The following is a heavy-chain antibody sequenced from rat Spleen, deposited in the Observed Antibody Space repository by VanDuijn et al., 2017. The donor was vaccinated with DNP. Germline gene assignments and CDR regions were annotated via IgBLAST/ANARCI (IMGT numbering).Heavy chain of an antibody. Sequence: EVQLMESGGGFVQPGRSLKLSCAASGFTFSDYYMAWVRQAPKKGLEWVASLSNAGSYTYYGDSVRGRFTISRDNAKSTLYLQMNSLRSEDTATYYCAREGGSSYDYWGQGVMVTVSS. V-gene: IGHV5-22*01. D-gene: IGHD1-2*01. CDR2: LSNAGSYT. CDR1: GFTFSDYY. J-gene: IGHJ2*01. CDR3: AREGGSSYDY.